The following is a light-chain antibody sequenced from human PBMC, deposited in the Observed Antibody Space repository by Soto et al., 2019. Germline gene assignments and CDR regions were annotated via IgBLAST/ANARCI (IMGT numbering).Light chain of an antibody. CDR3: LQDYTYPRT. J-gene: IGKJ4*01. Sequence: AIQRTPSPTSLCASLRERVTITSRASQSIRNDLGWYQQKPGKAPKLLIYAASILQSGVPSRFSGSGSGTDFTLTITSLQPEDFAIYYCLQDYTYPRTFGGGTKVDI. CDR2: AAS. CDR1: QSIRND. V-gene: IGKV1-6*01.